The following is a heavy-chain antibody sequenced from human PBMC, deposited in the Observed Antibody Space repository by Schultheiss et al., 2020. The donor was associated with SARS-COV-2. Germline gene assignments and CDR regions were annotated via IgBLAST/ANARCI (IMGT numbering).Heavy chain of an antibody. CDR2: IYYSGST. Sequence: SETLSLTCTVSGGSISSGGYYWSWIRQHPGKGLEWIGYIYYSGSTYYNPSLKSRVTISVDTSKNQFSLKLSSVTAADTAVYYCARHEYSSSYVDYWGQGTLVTVSS. V-gene: IGHV4-39*01. CDR1: GGSISSGGYY. CDR3: ARHEYSSSYVDY. J-gene: IGHJ4*02. D-gene: IGHD6-6*01.